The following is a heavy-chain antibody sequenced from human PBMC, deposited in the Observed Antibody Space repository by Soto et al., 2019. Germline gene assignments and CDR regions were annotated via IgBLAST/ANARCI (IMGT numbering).Heavy chain of an antibody. J-gene: IGHJ4*02. Sequence: SVKVSCKASGGTFSSYAISWVRQAPGQGLEWMGGIIPIFGTANYAQKFQGRVTITADESTSTAYMELSSLRSEDTAVYYCARSDHYYYDSSGYWDYWGQGTLVTVSS. CDR3: ARSDHYYYDSSGYWDY. CDR1: GGTFSSYA. V-gene: IGHV1-69*13. D-gene: IGHD3-22*01. CDR2: IIPIFGTA.